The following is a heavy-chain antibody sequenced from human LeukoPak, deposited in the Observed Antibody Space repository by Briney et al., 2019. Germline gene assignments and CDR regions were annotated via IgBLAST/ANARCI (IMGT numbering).Heavy chain of an antibody. V-gene: IGHV3-23*01. Sequence: GGSLRPSCAASGFTFSSYAMSWVRQAPGKGLEWVSAISGSGGSTYYADSVKGRFTISRDNSKNTLYLQMNSLRAEDTAVYYCANSPTEDDAFDIWGQGTMVTVSS. D-gene: IGHD4-17*01. J-gene: IGHJ3*02. CDR2: ISGSGGST. CDR3: ANSPTEDDAFDI. CDR1: GFTFSSYA.